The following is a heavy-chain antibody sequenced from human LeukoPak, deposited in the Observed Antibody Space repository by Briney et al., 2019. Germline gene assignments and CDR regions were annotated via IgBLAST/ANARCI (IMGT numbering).Heavy chain of an antibody. Sequence: ASVKVSCKASGYTFTSYGISWVRQAPGQGLEWMGWISAYNGNTNYAQKLQGRVTMTTDTSTSTAYMEPRSLRSDDTAVYYCARARGRCSSTSCSPGVYWGQGTLVTVSS. J-gene: IGHJ4*02. CDR1: GYTFTSYG. D-gene: IGHD2-2*01. CDR3: ARARGRCSSTSCSPGVY. CDR2: ISAYNGNT. V-gene: IGHV1-18*01.